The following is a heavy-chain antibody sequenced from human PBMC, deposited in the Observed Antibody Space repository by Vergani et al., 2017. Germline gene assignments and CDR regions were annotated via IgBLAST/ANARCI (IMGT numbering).Heavy chain of an antibody. D-gene: IGHD3-16*01. CDR3: ARGKIISDYVWGSYPPVDY. V-gene: IGHV3-20*04. CDR2: INWNGGST. CDR1: GFNFDDYG. J-gene: IGHJ4*02. Sequence: EVQLVESRGGVVRPGGSLRLSCEVFGFNFDDYGMSWVRQAPGKGLEWVSGINWNGGSTGYADSVKGRFTISRDNAKKSLYLQMNSLRVEDTALYYCARGKIISDYVWGSYPPVDYWGQGTLVTVSS.